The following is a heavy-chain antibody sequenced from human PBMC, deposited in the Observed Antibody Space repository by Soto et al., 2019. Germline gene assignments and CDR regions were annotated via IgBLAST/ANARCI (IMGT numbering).Heavy chain of an antibody. Sequence: GGSLRLSCAASGFTFSSYWMSWVRQAPGKGLEWVANIKQDGSEKYYVDSVKGRFTISRDNAKNSLYLQMNSLRAEDTAVYYCAGDKYYYGSGSYSPLYYYYYGMDVWGQGTTVTVSS. J-gene: IGHJ6*02. CDR2: IKQDGSEK. V-gene: IGHV3-7*01. CDR3: AGDKYYYGSGSYSPLYYYYYGMDV. D-gene: IGHD3-10*01. CDR1: GFTFSSYW.